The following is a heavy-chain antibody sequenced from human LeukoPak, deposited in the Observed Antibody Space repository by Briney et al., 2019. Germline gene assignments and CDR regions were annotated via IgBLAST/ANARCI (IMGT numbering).Heavy chain of an antibody. D-gene: IGHD1-26*01. V-gene: IGHV1-69*05. CDR3: ARTRIYSGSPLGFDY. CDR1: GGTFSSYA. Sequence: ASVKVSCKASGGTFSSYAISWVRQAPGQGLEWMGGIIPIFGTANYAQKFQGRVMITTDESTGTAYMELSSLRSEDTAVYYCARTRIYSGSPLGFDYWGQGTLVTVSS. CDR2: IIPIFGTA. J-gene: IGHJ4*02.